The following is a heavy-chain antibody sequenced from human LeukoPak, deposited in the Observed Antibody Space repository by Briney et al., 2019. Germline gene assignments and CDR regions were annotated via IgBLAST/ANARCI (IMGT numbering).Heavy chain of an antibody. CDR2: MNSDTGYA. J-gene: IGHJ5*02. V-gene: IGHV1-8*01. Sequence: ASVKVSCKASGYIFTSNDINWVRQAAGQGLEWMGWMNSDTGYAGYALKFHDRITLTRNTSISTAYMELSSLTSEDTAVYYCTRGATQGLINWFDPWGQGTLVTVSS. D-gene: IGHD2-21*01. CDR3: TRGATQGLINWFDP. CDR1: GYIFTSND.